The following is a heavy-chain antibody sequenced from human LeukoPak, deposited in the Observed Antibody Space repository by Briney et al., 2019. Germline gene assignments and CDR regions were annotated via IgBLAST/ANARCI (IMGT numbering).Heavy chain of an antibody. Sequence: PGGSLRLSCAVSGFIFSDHYMHWVRQAPGKGLEWVARSRNKANRHTTEYAASVNGRFTISRDDSKNSLYLQMNSLKTEDTAVYYCVRGYHGFDSWGQGTLVTVSS. J-gene: IGHJ4*02. CDR2: SRNKANRHTT. V-gene: IGHV3-72*01. D-gene: IGHD1-14*01. CDR3: VRGYHGFDS. CDR1: GFIFSDHY.